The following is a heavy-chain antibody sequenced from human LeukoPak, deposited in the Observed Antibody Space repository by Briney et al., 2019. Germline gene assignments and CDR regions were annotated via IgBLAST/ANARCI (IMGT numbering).Heavy chain of an antibody. J-gene: IGHJ4*02. Sequence: ASVKVSCKAPGGTFSSYAISWVRQAPGQGLEWMGRIIPIFGTANYAQKFQGRVTITTDESTSTAYMELSSLRSEDTAVYYCARDRDYYDSSGYYQFDYWGQGTLVTVSS. V-gene: IGHV1-69*05. CDR3: ARDRDYYDSSGYYQFDY. D-gene: IGHD3-22*01. CDR2: IIPIFGTA. CDR1: GGTFSSYA.